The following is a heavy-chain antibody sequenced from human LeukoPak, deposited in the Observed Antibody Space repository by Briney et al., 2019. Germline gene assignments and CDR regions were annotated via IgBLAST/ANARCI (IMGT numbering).Heavy chain of an antibody. D-gene: IGHD6-6*01. CDR3: ARDREQLVPPGWFDP. V-gene: IGHV3-7*01. Sequence: GGSLRLSCAASGFTFSSYWMSWVRQAPGKGLEWVANIKQGGSEKYYVDSVKGRFTISRDNAKNSPYLQMNSLRAEDTAVYYCARDREQLVPPGWFDPWGQGTLVTVSS. CDR2: IKQGGSEK. CDR1: GFTFSSYW. J-gene: IGHJ5*02.